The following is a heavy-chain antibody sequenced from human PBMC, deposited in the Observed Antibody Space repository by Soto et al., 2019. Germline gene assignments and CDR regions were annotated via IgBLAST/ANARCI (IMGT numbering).Heavy chain of an antibody. V-gene: IGHV3-30*18. CDR3: AKGDSSGYFAH. J-gene: IGHJ4*02. CDR1: GFTFRTYG. CDR2: ISYDGSYK. Sequence: HPGGSLRLSCAASGFTFRTYGMHWVRQAPGKGLEWVAVISYDGSYKHYADSVKGRFTISRDNSKNTLYLQMNSLRAEDTAVYYCAKGDSSGYFAHWGQGTLVTVSS. D-gene: IGHD3-22*01.